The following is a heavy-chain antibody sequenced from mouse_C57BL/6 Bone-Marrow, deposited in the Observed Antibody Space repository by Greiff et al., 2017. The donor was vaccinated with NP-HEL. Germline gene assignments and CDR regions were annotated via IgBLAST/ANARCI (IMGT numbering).Heavy chain of an antibody. CDR3: GILLRSYYYDMDY. J-gene: IGHJ4*01. D-gene: IGHD1-1*01. CDR1: GYTFTDHT. V-gene: IGHV1-78*01. Sequence: QVQLKQSDAELVKPGASVKISCKVSGYTFTDHTIHWMKQRPEQGLEWIGYIYPRDGSTKYNAKFKGKATLTAYKSSSTSSMQLNSMTSEEPGGYFCGILLRSYYYDMDYWGQGTSVTVSA. CDR2: IYPRDGST.